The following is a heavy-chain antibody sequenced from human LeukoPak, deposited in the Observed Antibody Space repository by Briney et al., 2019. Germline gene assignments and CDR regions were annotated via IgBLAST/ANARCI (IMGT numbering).Heavy chain of an antibody. V-gene: IGHV3-23*01. J-gene: IGHJ4*02. D-gene: IGHD6-13*01. Sequence: GGSLRLSCAASGFTFSSYAMNWVRQAPGKGLEWVSVITGNGDTTYYADSVKGRFTISRDNSKNTMYLQMNGLRAEDTAVYYCAKGEGSSWYVFDCWGQGTLVTVSS. CDR1: GFTFSSYA. CDR2: ITGNGDTT. CDR3: AKGEGSSWYVFDC.